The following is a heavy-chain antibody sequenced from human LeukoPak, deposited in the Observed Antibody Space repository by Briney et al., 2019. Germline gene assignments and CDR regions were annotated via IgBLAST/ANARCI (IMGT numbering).Heavy chain of an antibody. V-gene: IGHV3-30*18. J-gene: IGHJ4*02. D-gene: IGHD4-4*01. CDR1: GFIFSSYG. CDR3: SKATPPRDGSNPDY. Sequence: PGGSLRLSCAASGFIFSSYGMHWVRQAPGKGLEGVAVISYDGRNKYYADSVKGRFTISRDNSKNTLYLQMNSLRAEDTAVYYCSKATPPRDGSNPDYWGQGTLVTVSS. CDR2: ISYDGRNK.